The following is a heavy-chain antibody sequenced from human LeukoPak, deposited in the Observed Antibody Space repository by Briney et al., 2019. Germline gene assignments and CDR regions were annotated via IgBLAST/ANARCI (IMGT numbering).Heavy chain of an antibody. CDR3: ARYLEWLVQDAAFDI. D-gene: IGHD6-19*01. J-gene: IGHJ3*02. CDR2: IYHSGST. CDR1: GASSSAYY. Sequence: SETLSLTCAVHGASSSAYYWSWIRQPPGKGLEWIGEIYHSGSTNYNPSLKSRVTISVDKSKNQFSLKLSSVTAADTAVYYCARYLEWLVQDAAFDIWGQGTMVTVSS. V-gene: IGHV4-34*01.